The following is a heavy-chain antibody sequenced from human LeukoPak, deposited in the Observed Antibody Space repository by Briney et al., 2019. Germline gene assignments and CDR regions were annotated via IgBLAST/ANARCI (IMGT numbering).Heavy chain of an antibody. CDR1: GSTFSSYW. V-gene: IGHV3-74*01. CDR2: INSDGSST. CDR3: TRVRGYSGYDSGY. Sequence: PGGSLRLSCAASGSTFSSYWMRWVRHAPGKGLVWVSRINSDGSSTSYAGSVKGRFTISRDNAKNTLYLQMNSLRAEDTAVYYCTRVRGYSGYDSGYWGQGALVTVSS. D-gene: IGHD5-12*01. J-gene: IGHJ4*02.